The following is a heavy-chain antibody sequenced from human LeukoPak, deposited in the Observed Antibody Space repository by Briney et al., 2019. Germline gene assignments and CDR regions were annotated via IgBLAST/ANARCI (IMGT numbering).Heavy chain of an antibody. CDR2: VYYSGST. D-gene: IGHD3-10*01. V-gene: IGHV4-59*01. CDR3: VRDRPNYYGSGSYHYYYYAMDV. Sequence: SETLSLTCNVSGGSISNEYWTWIRQPPGKGLEWIGYVYYSGSTIYTPSLKSRVTISVEASKNQFSLKLSCVTAADTAVYYCVRDRPNYYGSGSYHYYYYAMDVWGPGTTVIVSS. CDR1: GGSISNEY. J-gene: IGHJ6*02.